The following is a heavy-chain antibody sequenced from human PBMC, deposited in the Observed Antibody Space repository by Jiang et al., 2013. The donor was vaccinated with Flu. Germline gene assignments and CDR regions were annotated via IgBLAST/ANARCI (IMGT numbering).Heavy chain of an antibody. CDR1: GYSITSDYY. D-gene: IGHD6-13*01. V-gene: IGHV4-38-2*02. J-gene: IGHJ4*02. CDR3: ARDGYRNSWGFFDH. CDR2: INHSGTT. Sequence: GLVKPSETLSLTCTVSGYSITSDYYWAWIRQPPGKGLEWIGGINHSGTTYYNPSLRSRVIMSVDTSKNQFSLRLSSATAADTAVYYCARDGYRNSWGFFDHWGQGTLVTVSS.